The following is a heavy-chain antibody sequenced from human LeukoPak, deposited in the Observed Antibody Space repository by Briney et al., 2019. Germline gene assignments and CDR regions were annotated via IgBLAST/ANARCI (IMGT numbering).Heavy chain of an antibody. CDR1: GGSISTYY. Sequence: SETLSLTCSVSGGSISTYYWNWLRQPAGKELEWIGRIFASGSTNYNPSLKSRVTISMDKAKNHFSLILKSVTAADTAFHYCARDFYGDDGHHPFDYWGQGILVTVSS. D-gene: IGHD2/OR15-2a*01. CDR2: IFASGST. J-gene: IGHJ4*02. CDR3: ARDFYGDDGHHPFDY. V-gene: IGHV4-4*07.